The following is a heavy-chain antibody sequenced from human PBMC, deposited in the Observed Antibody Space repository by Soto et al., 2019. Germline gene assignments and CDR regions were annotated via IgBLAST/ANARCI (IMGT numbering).Heavy chain of an antibody. V-gene: IGHV3-23*01. CDR3: AKDAAGRVAARFDY. CDR1: GFSFSTYA. CDR2: ITSSGDIT. D-gene: IGHD6-13*01. J-gene: IGHJ4*02. Sequence: PVGSLRLSCAASGFSFSTYAMSWVRQAPGKGLDWVSAITSSGDITYYSDSVQGRFTISRDNSNNTLFLQMNSLRADDTAVYYCAKDAAGRVAARFDYWGQGGLVTVSS.